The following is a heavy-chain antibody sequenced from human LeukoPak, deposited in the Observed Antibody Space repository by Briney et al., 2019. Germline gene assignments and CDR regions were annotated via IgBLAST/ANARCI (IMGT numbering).Heavy chain of an antibody. CDR2: INPNSGVT. J-gene: IGHJ4*02. V-gene: IGHV1-2*02. CDR1: GYRFTGCY. Sequence: ASVKVSCKASGYRFTGCYMHWVRQAPGQGLEWMGWINPNSGVTNYAQNFQGRVSMTRDTSISTAYMELSRLRSDDTAVYYCARQQEVSGYFDYWGQGSLVTVSS. D-gene: IGHD3-16*02. CDR3: ARQQEVSGYFDY.